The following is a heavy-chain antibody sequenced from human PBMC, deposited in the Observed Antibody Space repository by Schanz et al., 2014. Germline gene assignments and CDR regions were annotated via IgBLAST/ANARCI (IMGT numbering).Heavy chain of an antibody. CDR1: GFSFGNYG. D-gene: IGHD6-13*01. CDR3: VSQTGSTNY. J-gene: IGHJ4*02. V-gene: IGHV3-48*01. Sequence: EVQLLESGGGLVQPGGSLRLSCEASGFSFGNYGMSWVRQAPGKGLEWVSYVSRSTPDIYYADSVKGRFTMSRDNAKNSVFLQMNSLRVEDTAVYFCVSQTGSTNYWGQGTLVTVSS. CDR2: VSRSTPDI.